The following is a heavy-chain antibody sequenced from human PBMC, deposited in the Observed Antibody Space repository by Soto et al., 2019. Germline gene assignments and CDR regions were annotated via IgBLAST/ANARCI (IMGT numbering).Heavy chain of an antibody. CDR1: GGSISSSSYY. D-gene: IGHD5-18*01. J-gene: IGHJ4*02. CDR2: IYYSGST. Sequence: SETLCLPCTFSGGSISSSSYYWGWIRQPPGKGLEWIGSIYYSGSTYYNPSLKSRVTISVDTSKNQLSLKLSSVTAADTAVYYCARQTWLQLPAPPLYRGPTTLVSVSS. CDR3: ARQTWLQLPAPPLY. V-gene: IGHV4-39*01.